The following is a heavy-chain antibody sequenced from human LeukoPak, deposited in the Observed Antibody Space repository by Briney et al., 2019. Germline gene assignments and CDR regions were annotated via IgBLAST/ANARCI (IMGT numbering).Heavy chain of an antibody. J-gene: IGHJ2*01. CDR1: GFTVSSYG. V-gene: IGHV3-33*01. CDR2: IWYDGSNK. D-gene: IGHD2-21*02. CDR3: ARDPSFLGDLYWYFDL. Sequence: GGSLRLSCAASGFTVSSYGMHWVRQAPGKGLEWVAVIWYDGSNKYYADSVKGRFTISRDNSKDTLYLQMNSLRAEDTAVYYCARDPSFLGDLYWYFDLWGRGTLVSVS.